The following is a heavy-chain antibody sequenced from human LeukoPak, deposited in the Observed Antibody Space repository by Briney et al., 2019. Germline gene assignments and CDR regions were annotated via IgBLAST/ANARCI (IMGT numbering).Heavy chain of an antibody. D-gene: IGHD6-19*01. CDR3: ARVEGSSGPKDY. CDR2: ISGSSSYI. Sequence: NPGGSLRLSCAASGFTFSSYGMNWVRQAPGKGLEWVSSISGSSSYIDYADSVKGRFTISRDNARKSLYLQMNSLRVEDTAVYYCARVEGSSGPKDYWGQGTLVTVSS. J-gene: IGHJ4*02. CDR1: GFTFSSYG. V-gene: IGHV3-21*01.